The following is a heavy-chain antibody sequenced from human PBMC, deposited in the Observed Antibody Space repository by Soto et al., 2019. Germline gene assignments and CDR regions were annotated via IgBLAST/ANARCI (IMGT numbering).Heavy chain of an antibody. CDR1: GFTFSSYG. V-gene: IGHV3-30*18. CDR2: ISYDGSNK. Sequence: GGSLRLSCAASGFTFSSYGMHWVRQAPGKGLEWVAVISYDGSNKYYADSVKGRFTISRDNSKNTLYLQMNSLRAEDTAVYYCAKEDCSGGSYYFDYWGQGTLVTVSS. J-gene: IGHJ4*02. CDR3: AKEDCSGGSYYFDY. D-gene: IGHD2-15*01.